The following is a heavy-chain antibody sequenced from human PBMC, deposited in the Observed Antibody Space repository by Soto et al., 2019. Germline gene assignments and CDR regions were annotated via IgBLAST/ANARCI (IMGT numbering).Heavy chain of an antibody. D-gene: IGHD6-19*01. CDR3: ARDPAVGSTGWYYFDY. Sequence: EVQLVESGGGLVQPGGSLRLSCAASGFTFSRHPMNWVRQAPGKGLEWVAYISYGSTAIYYADSVRGRFTISRDNAKDSLYLQMNCLRDEDTAVYYCARDPAVGSTGWYYFDYWGQGTLVTVSS. V-gene: IGHV3-48*02. CDR2: ISYGSTAI. CDR1: GFTFSRHP. J-gene: IGHJ4*02.